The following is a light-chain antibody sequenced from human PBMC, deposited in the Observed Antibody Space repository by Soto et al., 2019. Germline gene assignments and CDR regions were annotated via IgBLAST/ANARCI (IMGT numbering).Light chain of an antibody. Sequence: EIVLTQSPCTLSLSPGERATLSCRASRSVSSSYLAWYQQKPGQAPRLLIYGASSRATGIPARFSGSGSGTDFTLTISRLEPEDFAVYYCQHFGNSLWTFGQGTKVDIK. V-gene: IGKV3-20*01. CDR3: QHFGNSLWT. CDR2: GAS. J-gene: IGKJ1*01. CDR1: RSVSSSY.